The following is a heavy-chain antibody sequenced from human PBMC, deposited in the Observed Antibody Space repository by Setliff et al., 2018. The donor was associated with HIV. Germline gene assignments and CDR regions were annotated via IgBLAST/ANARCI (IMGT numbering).Heavy chain of an antibody. V-gene: IGHV4-59*11. CDR2: IFYTGST. CDR1: GDSITGHY. J-gene: IGHJ6*03. CDR3: NIYYYYYMDV. Sequence: KPSETLSLTCTVSGDSITGHYWNWIRQPPGKGLEWIGYIFYTGSTNYNPSLKSRVTISVDTSKNQFSLKLSSVTAADTAVYYCNIYYYYYMDVWGKGTTVTVSS.